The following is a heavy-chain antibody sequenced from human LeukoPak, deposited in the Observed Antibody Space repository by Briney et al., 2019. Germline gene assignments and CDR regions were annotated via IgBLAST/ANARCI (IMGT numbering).Heavy chain of an antibody. CDR1: GGSISSGGYY. CDR3: ARVGGGYYFDY. D-gene: IGHD2-15*01. CDR2: IYYSGST. V-gene: IGHV4-31*03. Sequence: SETLSLTCTVSGGSISSGGYYWSWIRQHPGKALEWIGYIYYSGSTYYNPSLKSRVTISVDTSKNQFSLKLSSVTAADTAVYYCARVGGGYYFDYWGQGTLVTVSS. J-gene: IGHJ4*02.